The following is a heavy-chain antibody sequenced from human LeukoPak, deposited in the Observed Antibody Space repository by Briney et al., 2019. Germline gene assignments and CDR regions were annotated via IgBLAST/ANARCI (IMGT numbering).Heavy chain of an antibody. CDR1: GFTFSSYG. J-gene: IGHJ4*02. CDR2: IWYDGSNK. V-gene: IGHV3-33*06. Sequence: GGSLRLSCAASGFTFSSYGMHWVRQAPGKGLEWVAVIWYDGSNKYYADSVKGRLTISRDNSKNTLYLQMNSLRAEDTAVYYCAKDLGSGTYSGDYWGQGTLVTVSS. D-gene: IGHD3-10*02. CDR3: AKDLGSGTYSGDY.